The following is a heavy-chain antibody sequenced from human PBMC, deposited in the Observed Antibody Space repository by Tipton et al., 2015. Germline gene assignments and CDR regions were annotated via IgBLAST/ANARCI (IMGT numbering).Heavy chain of an antibody. J-gene: IGHJ4*02. CDR2: ISPYNGDT. Sequence: QLVQSGAEVKKPGSSVKVSCKASGVTFSSYAISWVRQAPGQGLEWMGWISPYNGDTRYAQKFQGRVTMTRNTSISTAYMELSSLRSEDTAVYYCATETRGLMEWSYFDAWGQGTRVTVSS. V-gene: IGHV1-8*02. D-gene: IGHD3-3*01. CDR1: GVTFSSYA. CDR3: ATETRGLMEWSYFDA.